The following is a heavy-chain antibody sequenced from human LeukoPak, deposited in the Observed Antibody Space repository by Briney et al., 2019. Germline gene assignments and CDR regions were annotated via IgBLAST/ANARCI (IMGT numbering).Heavy chain of an antibody. CDR2: IRSKAYGGTT. Sequence: KPGRSLRLSCIASGFTFGDYAMSWVRQAPGKGLEWVGFIRSKAYGGTTEYAASVKSRFSISRDDSKSIVYLQMNSLRTEDTAVFYCTRDCSGGSCWGDAFDIWGQGTMVTVSS. V-gene: IGHV3-49*04. J-gene: IGHJ3*02. D-gene: IGHD2-15*01. CDR1: GFTFGDYA. CDR3: TRDCSGGSCWGDAFDI.